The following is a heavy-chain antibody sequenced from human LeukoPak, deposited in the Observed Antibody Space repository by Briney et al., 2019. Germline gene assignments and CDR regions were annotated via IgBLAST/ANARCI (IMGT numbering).Heavy chain of an antibody. Sequence: SETLSLTCTVSGGSISSSSYYWGWIRQPPGKGLEWIGSIYYSGSTYYNPSLKSRVTISVDTSKNQFSLKLSSVTAADTAVYYCARVPKGYCSSTSCYTPPSYMDVWGKGTTVTVSS. CDR2: IYYSGST. CDR1: GGSISSSSYY. V-gene: IGHV4-39*07. J-gene: IGHJ6*03. CDR3: ARVPKGYCSSTSCYTPPSYMDV. D-gene: IGHD2-2*02.